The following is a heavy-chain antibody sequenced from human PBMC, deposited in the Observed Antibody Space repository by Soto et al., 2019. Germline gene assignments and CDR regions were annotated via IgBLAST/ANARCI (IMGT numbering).Heavy chain of an antibody. CDR2: ISYDGSNK. D-gene: IGHD2-2*01. CDR3: ASEGVFTSFDE. CDR1: GFTFSSYA. Sequence: PGGSLRLFCPASGFTFSSYAMHWVRQAPGKGLEWVAVISYDGSNKYYADSVKGRFTISRDNSKNTLYLQMNSLRAEDTAVYYCASEGVFTSFDEWGQGTLVTV. J-gene: IGHJ4*02. V-gene: IGHV3-30-3*01.